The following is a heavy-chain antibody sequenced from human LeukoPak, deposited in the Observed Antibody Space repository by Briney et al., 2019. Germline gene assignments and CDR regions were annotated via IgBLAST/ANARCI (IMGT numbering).Heavy chain of an antibody. CDR3: AGGRLGALDY. Sequence: PGGSLRLSCAASGFTFSSYSMNWVRQAPGKGLEWVSPISSSSSYIYYADSVKGRFTISRDNAKNSLYLQMNSLRAEDTAVYYCAGGRLGALDYWGQGTLVTVSS. J-gene: IGHJ4*02. D-gene: IGHD6-19*01. CDR2: ISSSSSYI. V-gene: IGHV3-21*01. CDR1: GFTFSSYS.